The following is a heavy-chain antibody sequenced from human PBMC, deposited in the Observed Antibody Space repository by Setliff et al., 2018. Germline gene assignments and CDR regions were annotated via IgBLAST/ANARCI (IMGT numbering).Heavy chain of an antibody. Sequence: SETLSLTCSASGGSITSDYWSWIRQPPGKGLEWIGYMYDSGRTNYNPSLKSRVTISTGTSKNQFSLKLNSVTAADTAVYYCTRGDTSTFWDWGQGTLVTVSS. CDR1: GGSITSDY. J-gene: IGHJ4*02. D-gene: IGHD3-16*01. CDR2: MYDSGRT. V-gene: IGHV4-59*01. CDR3: TRGDTSTFWD.